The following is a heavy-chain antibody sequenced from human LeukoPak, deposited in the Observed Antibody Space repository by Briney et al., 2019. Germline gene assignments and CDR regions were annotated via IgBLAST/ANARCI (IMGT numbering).Heavy chain of an antibody. D-gene: IGHD5-24*01. CDR3: AQWRGVDMATNWAKFWHF. V-gene: IGHV4-34*01. CDR2: INHSGST. J-gene: IGHJ4*02. Sequence: SETLSLTCAVYGGSFSGYYWSWIRQPPGKGLEWIGEINHSGSTNYNPSLKSRVTISVDTSKNQFSLKLSSVTAADTAMYYCAQWRGVDMATNWAKFWHFWGQGTLVTVSS. CDR1: GGSFSGYY.